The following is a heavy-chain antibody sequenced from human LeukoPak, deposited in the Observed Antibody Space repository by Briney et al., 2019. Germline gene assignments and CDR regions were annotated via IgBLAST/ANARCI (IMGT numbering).Heavy chain of an antibody. CDR1: GFIFSSYA. CDR2: LSGSGRIT. Sequence: GGSLRLSCAASGFIFSSYAMSWVRQAPGKGLEWVSSLSGSGRITYYVDSVKGRFTISRDNAKNSLYLQMNSLRAEDTAVYYCARDPPSRVGYWGQGTLVTVSS. J-gene: IGHJ4*02. CDR3: ARDPPSRVGY. V-gene: IGHV3-23*01. D-gene: IGHD2-15*01.